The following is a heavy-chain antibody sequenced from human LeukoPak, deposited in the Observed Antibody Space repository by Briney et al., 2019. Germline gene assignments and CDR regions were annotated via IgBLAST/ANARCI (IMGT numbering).Heavy chain of an antibody. V-gene: IGHV3-74*01. CDR2: INSDGSSI. Sequence: GGSLRVSCAASGFILSSYWMHWVRQAPGKGLVWVSRINSDGSSISYADSVKGRFTISRDNSKNTLYLQMNSLRAEDTAVYYCAKDDYCGGDCIPPEYFQHWGQGTLVTVSS. CDR3: AKDDYCGGDCIPPEYFQH. D-gene: IGHD2-21*02. CDR1: GFILSSYW. J-gene: IGHJ1*01.